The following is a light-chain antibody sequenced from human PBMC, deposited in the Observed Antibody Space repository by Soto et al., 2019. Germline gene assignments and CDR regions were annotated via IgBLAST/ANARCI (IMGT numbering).Light chain of an antibody. V-gene: IGLV2-11*01. CDR2: DVS. CDR3: CSFAGSYPFWV. Sequence: QSALTQPRSVSGSPGQSVTISCTGTSSDVGDYNYVSWYQQYPGKAPKVVIYDVSKRPSGVPDRFSGSKSGDTASLTISGLQAEDEADYYCCSFAGSYPFWVFGGRTKLTVL. J-gene: IGLJ3*02. CDR1: SSDVGDYNY.